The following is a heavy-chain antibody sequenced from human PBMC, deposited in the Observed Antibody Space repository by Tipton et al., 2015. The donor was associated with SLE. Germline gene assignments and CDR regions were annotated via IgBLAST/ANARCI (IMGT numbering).Heavy chain of an antibody. CDR2: MYISAIN. J-gene: IGHJ4*02. D-gene: IGHD6-19*01. V-gene: IGHV4-61*02. CDR3: GRVTSGWREVY. Sequence: TLSLTCTVSGASISSGNYYWSWIRQPAGKGLEWIGRMYISAINDYNPSLKSRVPISVGTSKNQFSLKLTSVTAADTAIYYCGRVTSGWREVYWGQGTLVTVSS. CDR1: GASISSGNYY.